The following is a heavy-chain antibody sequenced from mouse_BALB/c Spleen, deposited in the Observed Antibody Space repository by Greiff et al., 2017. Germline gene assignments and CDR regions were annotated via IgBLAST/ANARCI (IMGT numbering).Heavy chain of an antibody. Sequence: QVQLQQSGAELVRPGTSVKISCKASGYTFTNYWLGWVKQRPGHGLEWIGDIYPGGGYTNYNEKFKGKATLTADTSSSTAYMQLSSLTSEDSAVYFCATGDPDGYYERFAYWGQGTLVTVSA. V-gene: IGHV1-63*02. D-gene: IGHD2-3*01. J-gene: IGHJ3*01. CDR3: ATGDPDGYYERFAY. CDR2: IYPGGGYT. CDR1: GYTFTNYW.